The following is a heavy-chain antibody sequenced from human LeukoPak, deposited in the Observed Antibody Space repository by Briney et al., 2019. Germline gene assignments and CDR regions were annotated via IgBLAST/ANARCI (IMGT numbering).Heavy chain of an antibody. Sequence: ASAKVSCKASGYTFISYGIICVRHAPGQGLEWMVWIIAYNGNTNYAQEPQRRLTIITDTSTITAYMLLRSLLTADTTAQYCATARGATYSNFDYWGQGTLVTGSS. D-gene: IGHD1-26*01. J-gene: IGHJ4*02. CDR2: IIAYNGNT. CDR1: GYTFISYG. V-gene: IGHV1-18*01. CDR3: ATARGATYSNFDY.